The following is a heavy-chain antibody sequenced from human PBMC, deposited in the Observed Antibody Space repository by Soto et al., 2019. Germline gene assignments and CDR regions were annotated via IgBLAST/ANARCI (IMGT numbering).Heavy chain of an antibody. CDR1: CGSIISGGYY. V-gene: IGHV4-31*03. Sequence: SETLSLTCTFSCGSIISGGYYWSCIRQHPVKGLEWIGYIYYSGSTYYNPSLKSRVTISVDTSKNQFSLKLSSVTAADTAVYYCARGAEFWSGYYTTRYYFDYWGQGTLVTVSS. J-gene: IGHJ4*02. CDR2: IYYSGST. CDR3: ARGAEFWSGYYTTRYYFDY. D-gene: IGHD3-3*01.